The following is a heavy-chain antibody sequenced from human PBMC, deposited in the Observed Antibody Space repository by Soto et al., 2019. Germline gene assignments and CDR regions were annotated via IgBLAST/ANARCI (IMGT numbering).Heavy chain of an antibody. Sequence: PGGSLRLSCEASGITFSGFDMHWVRQPTGKGLEWVSSIGTAGDTYYAVSVKGRFTISRDNAKNSLSLQMNSLRAGDMAVYFCAKSQEIGNHFFESWGQGTPVTVSS. CDR2: IGTAGDT. CDR3: AKSQEIGNHFFES. J-gene: IGHJ4*02. V-gene: IGHV3-13*01. CDR1: GITFSGFD. D-gene: IGHD2-15*01.